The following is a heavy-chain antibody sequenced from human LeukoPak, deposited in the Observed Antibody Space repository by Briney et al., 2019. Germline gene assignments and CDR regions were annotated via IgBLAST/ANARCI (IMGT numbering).Heavy chain of an antibody. J-gene: IGHJ4*02. CDR3: TGIKYSTSWSGDY. CDR2: ISYDGSNK. D-gene: IGHD6-13*01. V-gene: IGHV3-30-3*01. CDR1: GFTFSGYP. Sequence: PGGSLRLSCAASGFTFSGYPIHWVRQAPGKGLEWVAVISYDGSNKYYADSVKGRFTISRDNSKNTLYLQMNSLRAEDTAIYYCTGIKYSTSWSGDYWGQGALVTVSS.